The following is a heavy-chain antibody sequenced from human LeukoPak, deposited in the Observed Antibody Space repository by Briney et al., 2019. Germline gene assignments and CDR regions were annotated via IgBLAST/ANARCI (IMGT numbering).Heavy chain of an antibody. V-gene: IGHV3-23*01. D-gene: IGHD3-9*01. CDR1: GFIFSNYA. CDR3: AKWGDYDVLTGYYVSDF. Sequence: PGGSLRPSCAASGFIFSNYAMYWVRQAPGKGLEWVSAISGRSDNTYYADSVKGRFTLSRDSSKNTLYLQMNSLRADDTAVYYCAKWGDYDVLTGYYVSDFWGQGTLVTVSS. CDR2: ISGRSDNT. J-gene: IGHJ4*02.